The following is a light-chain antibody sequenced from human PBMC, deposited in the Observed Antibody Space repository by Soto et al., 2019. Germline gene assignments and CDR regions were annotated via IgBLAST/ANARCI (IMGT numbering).Light chain of an antibody. CDR3: QQYDSYPYT. J-gene: IGKJ2*01. CDR2: DAS. CDR1: QSISSW. Sequence: DIQMTQSPSTLSASVGDRVTITCRASQSISSWLAWYQQKPGKAPKLLIYDASSLESGVPSRVSGSGSGTEFTLTIDSLQPDDFATYYCQQYDSYPYTFGQGTK. V-gene: IGKV1-5*01.